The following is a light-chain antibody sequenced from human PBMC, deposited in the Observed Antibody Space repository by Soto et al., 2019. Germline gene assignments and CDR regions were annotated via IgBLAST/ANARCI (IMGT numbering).Light chain of an antibody. V-gene: IGKV1-5*03. CDR1: QSVNGW. CDR2: QAS. J-gene: IGKJ1*01. Sequence: DIQMTQSPSTLSASVGDRVTITCRASQSVNGWLAWYQQKPGRAPNLLIYQASSLQSGVPSTFSANGSETEFNHTIRSVQPDGFGSCLFQQNKTDPLTFGQGTKV. CDR3: QQNKTDPLT.